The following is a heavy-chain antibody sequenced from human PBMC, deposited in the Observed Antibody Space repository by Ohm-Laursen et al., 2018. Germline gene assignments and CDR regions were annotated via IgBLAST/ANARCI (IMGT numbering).Heavy chain of an antibody. V-gene: IGHV3-53*01. CDR1: GFTVSSSY. D-gene: IGHD3-10*01. CDR3: ASGSPLGY. CDR2: IYSGGST. Sequence: GSLRLSCTASGFTVSSSYMSWVRQAPGKGLEWVSIIYSGGSTYYADSVKGRFTISRDNSKNTLYLQMNSLRAEDTAVYYCASGSPLGYWGQGTLATVSS. J-gene: IGHJ4*02.